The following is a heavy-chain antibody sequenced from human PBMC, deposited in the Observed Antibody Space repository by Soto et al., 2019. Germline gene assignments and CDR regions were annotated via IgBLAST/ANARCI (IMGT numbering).Heavy chain of an antibody. CDR1: GGSVSSGSYY. CDR3: AREPVRGVAFDY. CDR2: IYYSGST. J-gene: IGHJ4*02. Sequence: TSEPLSLTCTVSGGSVSSGSYYWSWIRQPPGKGLEWIGYIYYSGSTNYNPSLKSRVTISVDTSKNQFSLKLSSVTAADTAVYYCAREPVRGVAFDYWGQGTLVTVSS. V-gene: IGHV4-61*01. D-gene: IGHD3-10*01.